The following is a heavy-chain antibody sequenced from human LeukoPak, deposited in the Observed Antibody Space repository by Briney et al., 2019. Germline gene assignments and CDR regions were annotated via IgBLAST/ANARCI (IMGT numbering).Heavy chain of an antibody. CDR1: GGSISSGSYY. J-gene: IGHJ4*02. D-gene: IGHD2-2*01. CDR3: ASGTYCSSTSCYWDY. V-gene: IGHV4-61*02. CDR2: IYTSGST. Sequence: SETLSLTXTVSGGSISSGSYYWSWVRQPAGKGLEWIGRIYTSGSTNYNPSLKSRVTMSVDTSKNQFSLKLSSVTAADTAVYYCASGTYCSSTSCYWDYWGQGTLVTVSS.